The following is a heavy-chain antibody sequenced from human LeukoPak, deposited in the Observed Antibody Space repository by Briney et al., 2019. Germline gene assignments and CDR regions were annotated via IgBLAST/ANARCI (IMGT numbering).Heavy chain of an antibody. D-gene: IGHD6-13*01. V-gene: IGHV3-9*01. CDR3: VKVTAAGFVDH. J-gene: IGHJ4*02. CDR2: IGWNRGSI. Sequence: PGGSLRLSCAASGFTFDDYAMHWVRQAPGKGLEWVSGIGWNRGSIVYADSVKGRFTISRDNAKNSLYLQMNSLGAEDTALYYCVKVTAAGFVDHWGQGTLVTVSS. CDR1: GFTFDDYA.